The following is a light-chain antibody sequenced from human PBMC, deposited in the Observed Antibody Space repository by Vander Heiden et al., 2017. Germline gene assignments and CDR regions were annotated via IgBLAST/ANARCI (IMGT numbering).Light chain of an antibody. CDR1: QDISNH. V-gene: IGKV1-33*01. CDR3: QQYDDLLT. CDR2: EAS. Sequence: IQMTQSPSSLSASVGDRVTITCQASQDISNHLNWYQQKPRKAPEVLIYEASNLATGVPSRFSGSGSGTDFTFTISSLQPEDIATYYCQQYDDLLTFGGGTKVEIK. J-gene: IGKJ4*01.